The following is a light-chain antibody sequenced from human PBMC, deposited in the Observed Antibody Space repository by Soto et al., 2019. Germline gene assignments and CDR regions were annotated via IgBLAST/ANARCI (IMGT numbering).Light chain of an antibody. Sequence: DMQRTESASSVSASVVDRVTITCLASQRIRKWLAWDQDKPGKAPKLLIYGASSLESGVPSRFSVSGSGTEFTIGLGCLHPDDSAPPNCQQYHSFAWKFGEGATLDI. V-gene: IGKV1-5*01. J-gene: IGKJ1*01. CDR3: QQYHSFAWK. CDR2: GAS. CDR1: QRIRKW.